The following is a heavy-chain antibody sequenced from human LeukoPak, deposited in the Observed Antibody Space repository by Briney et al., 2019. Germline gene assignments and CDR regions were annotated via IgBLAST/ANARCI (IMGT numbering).Heavy chain of an antibody. CDR2: IIPILGIA. D-gene: IGHD3-9*01. Sequence: GASVKVSCKASGYTFTGYYMHWVRQAPGQGLEWMGRIIPILGIANYAQKFQGRVTITADKSTSTAYMELSSLRSEDTAVYYCARWGRSYDILTGPNAFDIWGQGTMVTVSS. V-gene: IGHV1-69*02. J-gene: IGHJ3*02. CDR1: GYTFTGYY. CDR3: ARWGRSYDILTGPNAFDI.